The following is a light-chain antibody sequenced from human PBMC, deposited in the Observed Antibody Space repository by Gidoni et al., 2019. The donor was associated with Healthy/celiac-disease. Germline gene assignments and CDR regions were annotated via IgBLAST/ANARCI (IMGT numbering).Light chain of an antibody. J-gene: IGKJ2*01. CDR2: WAS. CDR3: QQYYSTPYT. Sequence: DIVMTQSPDSLAVSLGERATINCKSSQSVLYSSNNKNYLAWYQQKPGQPPKLLIYWASTRESGVPDRFSGSGSGTDFTLTISSLQAEDVPVYYCQQYYSTPYTFGQXTKLEIK. V-gene: IGKV4-1*01. CDR1: QSVLYSSNNKNY.